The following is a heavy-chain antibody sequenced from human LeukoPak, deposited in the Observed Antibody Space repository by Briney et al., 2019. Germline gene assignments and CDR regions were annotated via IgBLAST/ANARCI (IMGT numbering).Heavy chain of an antibody. Sequence: SQTLSLTCTVSGGSISSGGYYWSWIRQPPGKGLEWIGYIYHSGSTYYNPSLKSRVTISVDRSKNQFSLKLSSVTAADTAVYYCATGGSPKYDFWSGYLDAFDIWGQGTMVTVSS. CDR2: IYHSGST. CDR1: GGSISSGGYY. V-gene: IGHV4-30-2*01. CDR3: ATGGSPKYDFWSGYLDAFDI. D-gene: IGHD3-3*01. J-gene: IGHJ3*02.